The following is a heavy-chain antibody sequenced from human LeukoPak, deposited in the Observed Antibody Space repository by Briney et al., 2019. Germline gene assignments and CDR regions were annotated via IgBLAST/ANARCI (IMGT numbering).Heavy chain of an antibody. V-gene: IGHV3-23*01. CDR2: IYENGGTT. CDR1: GFTFDNYA. Sequence: PGGSLRLSCAASGFTFDNYAMSWVRQAPEKGLEFVSGIYENGGTTYYADSVKGRFSISRDNSKNTLYLQMDSLRGEDTAVYYCAKDFRIGYSAHFDYWGQGALVTVSS. J-gene: IGHJ4*02. CDR3: AKDFRIGYSAHFDY. D-gene: IGHD2-21*01.